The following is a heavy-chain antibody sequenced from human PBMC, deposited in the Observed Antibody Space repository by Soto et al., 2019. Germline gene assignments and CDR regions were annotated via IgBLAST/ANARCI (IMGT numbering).Heavy chain of an antibody. D-gene: IGHD3-3*01. CDR3: VRDGPRITVYGYGDY. J-gene: IGHJ4*02. Sequence: QVQLVESGGGVVQPGRSLRLSCAASGFTFSTYLMHWVRQAPGKGLEWVAVISYDGSNKNYADSLKGRFTISRDNSQNTRYLQMNSLRTEDTAVDYCVRDGPRITVYGYGDYWGQGTLVTVSS. V-gene: IGHV3-30-3*01. CDR1: GFTFSTYL. CDR2: ISYDGSNK.